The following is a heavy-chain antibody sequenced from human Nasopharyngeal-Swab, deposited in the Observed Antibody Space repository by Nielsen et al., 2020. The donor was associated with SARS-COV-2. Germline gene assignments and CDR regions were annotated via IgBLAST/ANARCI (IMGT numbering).Heavy chain of an antibody. J-gene: IGHJ5*02. Sequence: ASVKVSCKASGYTFTGYYMHWVRQAPGQGLEWMGRINPNSGGTNYAQKFQGRVTMTRDTSISTAYTELSRLRSDDTAVYYCARKRGFEYQLPNNWFDPWGQGTLVTVSS. CDR3: ARKRGFEYQLPNNWFDP. CDR1: GYTFTGYY. D-gene: IGHD2-2*01. V-gene: IGHV1-2*06. CDR2: INPNSGGT.